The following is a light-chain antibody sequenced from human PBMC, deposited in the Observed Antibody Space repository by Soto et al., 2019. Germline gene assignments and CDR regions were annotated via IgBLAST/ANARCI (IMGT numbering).Light chain of an antibody. V-gene: IGLV2-14*01. CDR1: SSDVGGYNY. CDR3: SSYTSSSAYV. J-gene: IGLJ1*01. Sequence: QSALTQPASVSGSPGQSITISCTGTSSDVGGYNYVSWYQQQPGKAPKLMIYEVSNRPSGVSNRVSGSKSGNTASLTISGLQAEDEADYYCSSYTSSSAYVFGTGTKLTVL. CDR2: EVS.